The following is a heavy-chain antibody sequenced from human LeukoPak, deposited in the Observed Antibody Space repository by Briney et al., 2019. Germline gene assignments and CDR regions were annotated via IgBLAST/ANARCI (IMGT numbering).Heavy chain of an antibody. Sequence: GGSLRLSCSASGFIFSTYTMYWVRQAPGKGLEYVSVINGDGRTTYYMDSVKGRFTISRDNSKNTLYLQMSSLRADDTAVYYCVGDQVDDTGYLRWGQRTRVTVSA. CDR1: GFIFSTYT. J-gene: IGHJ4*02. CDR3: VGDQVDDTGYLR. CDR2: INGDGRTT. V-gene: IGHV3-64D*06. D-gene: IGHD5-12*01.